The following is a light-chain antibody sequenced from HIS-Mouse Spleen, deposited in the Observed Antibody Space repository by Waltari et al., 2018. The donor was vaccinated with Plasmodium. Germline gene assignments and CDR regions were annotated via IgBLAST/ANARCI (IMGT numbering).Light chain of an antibody. CDR3: AAWDDSLSGWV. CDR2: RNN. CDR1: SSNLVRHH. J-gene: IGLJ3*02. Sequence: QTVLTQPPSASGTPGQRVTIPCSGSSSNLVRHHVYWYQQLPETAPKLPIYRNNQRPSGVPDRFSGSKSGTSASLAISGLRSEDEADYYCAAWDDSLSGWVFGGGTKLTVL. V-gene: IGLV1-47*01.